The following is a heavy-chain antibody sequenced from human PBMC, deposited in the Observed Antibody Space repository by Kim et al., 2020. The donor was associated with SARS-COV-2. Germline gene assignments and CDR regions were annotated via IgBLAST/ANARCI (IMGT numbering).Heavy chain of an antibody. CDR2: INPNSGGT. Sequence: ASAKVSCKASGYTFTGYYMHWVRQAPGQGLEWMGWINPNSGGTNYAQKFQGRVTMTRDTSISTAYMELSRLRSDDTAVYYCARDLYYISSGYYDYWGQGTLVTVSS. V-gene: IGHV1-2*02. CDR3: ARDLYYISSGYYDY. J-gene: IGHJ4*02. CDR1: GYTFTGYY. D-gene: IGHD3-22*01.